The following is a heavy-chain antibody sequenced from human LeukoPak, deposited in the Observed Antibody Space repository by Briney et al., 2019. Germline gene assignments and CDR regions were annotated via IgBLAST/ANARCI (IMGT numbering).Heavy chain of an antibody. D-gene: IGHD4-11*01. Sequence: SETLSLTCSVSGVSISSYYWSWIRQPPGRGLEWIGYIYYNGITDYNPSLKSRVTISVDTSNNQISLRLNSVAAADTAVYYCASSSRGYSNHWGQGILVTVSS. CDR3: ASSSRGYSNH. CDR1: GVSISSYY. V-gene: IGHV4-59*01. J-gene: IGHJ4*02. CDR2: IYYNGIT.